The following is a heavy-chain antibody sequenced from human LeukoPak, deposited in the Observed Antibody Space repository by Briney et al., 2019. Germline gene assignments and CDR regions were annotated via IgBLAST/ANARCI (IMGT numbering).Heavy chain of an antibody. CDR2: ISSSGSTI. Sequence: GGPLRLSCAASGFTFSSYWMSWVRQAPGKGLEWVSYISSSGSTIYYADSVKGRFTISRDNAKNSLYLQMNSLRAEDTAVYYCARDKGKYSSSGYMDVWGKGTTVTVSS. CDR1: GFTFSSYW. V-gene: IGHV3-48*04. CDR3: ARDKGKYSSSGYMDV. J-gene: IGHJ6*03. D-gene: IGHD6-6*01.